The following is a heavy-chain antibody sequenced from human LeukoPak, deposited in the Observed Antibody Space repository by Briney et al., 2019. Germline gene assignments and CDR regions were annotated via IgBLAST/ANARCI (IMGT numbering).Heavy chain of an antibody. J-gene: IGHJ1*01. D-gene: IGHD6-19*01. CDR2: ISWNSGSI. CDR1: GFTFDDYA. CDR3: AKDPAVANTARRFQH. Sequence: QPGRSLRLSCAASGFTFDDYAMHWVRQAPGKGLEWVSGISWNSGSIGYADSVKGRFTISRDNAKNTLYLQMNSLRVEDTAVYYCAKDPAVANTARRFQHWGQGTLVTVTS. V-gene: IGHV3-9*01.